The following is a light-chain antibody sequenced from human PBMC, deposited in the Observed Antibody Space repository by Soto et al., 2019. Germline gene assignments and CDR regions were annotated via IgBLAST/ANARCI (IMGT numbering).Light chain of an antibody. V-gene: IGKV1-5*03. CDR2: KAP. CDR1: QSISSW. CDR3: QQYNSYPWT. Sequence: DIQMTQCPSTVSASVGDRVTITCRASQSISSWLAWYQQQPGKAPKLLIYKAPSLESGVPSRFSGSGSGTEFTLTISSLQPDDFATYYCQQYNSYPWTFGQGTKVEIK. J-gene: IGKJ1*01.